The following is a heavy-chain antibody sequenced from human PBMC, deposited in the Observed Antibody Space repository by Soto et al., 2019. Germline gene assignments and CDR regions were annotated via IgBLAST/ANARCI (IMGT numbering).Heavy chain of an antibody. CDR2: ISAYNGNT. Sequence: APVQVSCKASGYTFNSYGISWVRQAPGQGLEWMGWISAYNGNTNYAQKLQGRVTMTTDTSTSTAYMELRSLRSDDTAVYYCAKGNNWNYDSAFDIWGQGTMVTVSS. CDR3: AKGNNWNYDSAFDI. D-gene: IGHD1-7*01. J-gene: IGHJ3*02. CDR1: GYTFNSYG. V-gene: IGHV1-18*01.